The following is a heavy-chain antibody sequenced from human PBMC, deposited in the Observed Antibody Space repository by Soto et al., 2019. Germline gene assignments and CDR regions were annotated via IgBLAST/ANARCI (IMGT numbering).Heavy chain of an antibody. J-gene: IGHJ4*02. V-gene: IGHV3-33*01. CDR2: IWYDGSNK. Sequence: PGGSMRLSCAASGFTFSSYGVHWVRQAPGKGLEWVAVIWYDGSNKYYADSVKGRFTISRDNSKNTLYLQMNSLRAEDTAVYCCARSVIPDYWGQGTLVTVSS. CDR1: GFTFSSYG. D-gene: IGHD2-21*01. CDR3: ARSVIPDY.